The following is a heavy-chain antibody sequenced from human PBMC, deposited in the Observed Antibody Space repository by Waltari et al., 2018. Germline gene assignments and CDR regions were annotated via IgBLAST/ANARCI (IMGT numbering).Heavy chain of an antibody. V-gene: IGHV4-34*01. CDR1: GGSFSGYY. Sequence: VHIQQWGAGLLKPSETLSLTCAVYGGSFSGYYWGWISQPPGMGLEWMVEINHSGRTNYNPSLKRHVTLSVDTSKNQFSLKLSSVTSADTAVYYFARSLTYVMDVWGQGTTVTVSS. J-gene: IGHJ6*02. CDR2: INHSGRT. CDR3: ARSLTYVMDV.